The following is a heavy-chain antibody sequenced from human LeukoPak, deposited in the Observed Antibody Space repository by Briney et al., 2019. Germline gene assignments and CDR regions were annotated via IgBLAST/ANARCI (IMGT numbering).Heavy chain of an antibody. J-gene: IGHJ4*02. CDR1: GYTFTSYG. D-gene: IGHD6-19*01. V-gene: IGHV1-69*13. Sequence: SVKVSCKASGYTFTSYGISWVRQAPGQGLEWMGGIIPIFGTANYAQKFQGRVTITADESTSTAYMELSSLRSEDTAVYYCARGRVRVAVAGPHYFDYWGQGTLVTVSS. CDR2: IIPIFGTA. CDR3: ARGRVRVAVAGPHYFDY.